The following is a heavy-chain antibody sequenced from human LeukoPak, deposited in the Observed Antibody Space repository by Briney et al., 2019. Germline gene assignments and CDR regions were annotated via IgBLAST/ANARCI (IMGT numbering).Heavy chain of an antibody. D-gene: IGHD1-26*01. V-gene: IGHV3-64*02. CDR3: ARSNNMVGATYFDY. CDR1: GFTFSNYA. J-gene: IGHJ4*02. Sequence: PGGSLRLSCAASGFTFSNYAMHWVRQAPGKGLEYISSISSDGGSTYYADSVKGRFTISRDNSKNTLYLQMGRLRAEDMAVYYCARSNNMVGATYFDYWGQGTLVTVSS. CDR2: ISSDGGST.